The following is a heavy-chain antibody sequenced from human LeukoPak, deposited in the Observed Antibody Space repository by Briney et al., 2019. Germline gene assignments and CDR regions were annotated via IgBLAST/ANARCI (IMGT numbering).Heavy chain of an antibody. CDR3: ATDSGFVAFDI. Sequence: EGSLGPSCAASGFTFSSYGMHWVRQAPGKGLEWVAVISYDGSSKYYADSVKGRFTISRDNSKNTLYLQMNSLRAEDTAVYYCATDSGFVAFDIWGQGTMVTVSS. D-gene: IGHD5-12*01. V-gene: IGHV3-30*03. CDR2: ISYDGSSK. CDR1: GFTFSSYG. J-gene: IGHJ3*02.